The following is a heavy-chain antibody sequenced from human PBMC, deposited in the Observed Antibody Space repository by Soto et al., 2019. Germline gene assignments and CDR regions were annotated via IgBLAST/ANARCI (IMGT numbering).Heavy chain of an antibody. CDR3: SSYPDFWGDDSPL. J-gene: IGHJ4*02. CDR2: VKSKADGGTA. CDR1: GFSITNTC. D-gene: IGHD3-3*01. V-gene: IGHV3-15*07. Sequence: EVQLVESGGGLAQPGGSLRLSCAASGFSITNTCMHWVRQAPGKGLEWVGSVKSKADGGTADYAATVKGRFTVSRDDSKNTQYLQTNSLKMEDTAVYYCSSYPDFWGDDSPLWGQGTLVTVSS.